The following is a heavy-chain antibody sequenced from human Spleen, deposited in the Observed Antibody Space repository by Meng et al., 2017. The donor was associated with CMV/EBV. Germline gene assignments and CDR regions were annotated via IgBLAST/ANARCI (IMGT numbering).Heavy chain of an antibody. Sequence: SGPTLVKPTQTLTLTCTFSGFSLSTSESGMGVGWIRQAPGKALEWLAVIYWNDDKRYRPSMKSRLAITKDTSKNQVVLRMTNMDPVDTGTYYCARIRVEMATIDFDYWGQGTLVTVSS. D-gene: IGHD5-24*01. CDR1: GFSLSTSESGMG. CDR3: ARIRVEMATIDFDY. J-gene: IGHJ4*02. V-gene: IGHV2-5*01. CDR2: IYWNDDK.